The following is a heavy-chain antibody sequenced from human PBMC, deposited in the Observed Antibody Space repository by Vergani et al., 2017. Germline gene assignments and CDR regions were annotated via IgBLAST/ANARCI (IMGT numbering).Heavy chain of an antibody. D-gene: IGHD3-10*01. CDR1: GFTFSSYS. J-gene: IGHJ6*02. V-gene: IGHV3-48*04. CDR3: ARDRYDLGSGSDPYFYYYGLDV. CDR2: ISSSSSYI. Sequence: EVQLVESGGGLVQPGGSLRLSCAASGFTFSSYSMNWVRQAPGKGLEWVSYISSSSSYIHYSDSLKGRFTISRDNAKSSLYLQMNSLRAEETGVYYCARDRYDLGSGSDPYFYYYGLDVWGQGTAVTVSS.